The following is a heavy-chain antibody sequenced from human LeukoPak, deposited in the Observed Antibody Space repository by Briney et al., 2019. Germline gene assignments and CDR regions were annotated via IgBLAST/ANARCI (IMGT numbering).Heavy chain of an antibody. J-gene: IGHJ4*02. Sequence: PGGSLRLSCAASGLTFSIYAMNWVRQAPGKGLEWVANIKQDGSEKYYVDSVKGRFTISRDNAKNSLYLQMNSLRAEDTAVYYCARDRDSSGWIPTFDYWGQGTLVTVSS. V-gene: IGHV3-7*01. CDR3: ARDRDSSGWIPTFDY. CDR2: IKQDGSEK. CDR1: GLTFSIYA. D-gene: IGHD6-19*01.